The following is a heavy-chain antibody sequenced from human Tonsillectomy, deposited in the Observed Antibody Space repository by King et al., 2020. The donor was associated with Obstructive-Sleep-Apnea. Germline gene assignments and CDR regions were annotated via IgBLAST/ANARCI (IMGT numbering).Heavy chain of an antibody. CDR1: GGSISASKYY. Sequence: QLQESGPGLVKPSETLSLTCTFSGGSISASKYYWGWIRQSPGKGLEWIGSFYEDGTTFYNPSLKSLVTISEDTSKNHFSLKLTSVTAADTAVYYCWRAPDHWGQGTLVTVDS. J-gene: IGHJ4*02. V-gene: IGHV4-39*02. CDR3: WRAPDH. CDR2: FYEDGTT. D-gene: IGHD1-14*01.